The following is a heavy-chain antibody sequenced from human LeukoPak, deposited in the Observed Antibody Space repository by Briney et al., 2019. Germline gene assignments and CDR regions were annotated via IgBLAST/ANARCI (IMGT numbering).Heavy chain of an antibody. D-gene: IGHD1-26*01. V-gene: IGHV3-23*01. Sequence: GGSLRLSCAASGFTFAMNWVRQAPGKGLEWVSAISGSGGSTYYADSVKGRFTISRDNSKNTLYLQMNSLGAEDTAVYYCAKTVGATGEFDYWGQGTLVTVSS. CDR3: AKTVGATGEFDY. J-gene: IGHJ4*02. CDR1: GFTFA. CDR2: ISGSGGST.